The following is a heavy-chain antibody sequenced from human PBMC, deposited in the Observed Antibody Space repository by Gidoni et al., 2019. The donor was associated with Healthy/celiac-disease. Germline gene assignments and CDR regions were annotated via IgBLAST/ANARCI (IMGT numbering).Heavy chain of an antibody. V-gene: IGHV3-48*03. J-gene: IGHJ4*02. CDR1: GSTFSSYE. Sequence: DVQLVESGGGLVQPGGSLRPYCAASGSTFSSYEMNWVRQAPGKGLEWFSYISSSGSTIYYADSVKGRFTISRDNAKNSLYLQMNSLRAEDTAVYYCARVYYDILTGYYGPYYFDYWGQGTLVTVSS. CDR2: ISSSGSTI. D-gene: IGHD3-9*01. CDR3: ARVYYDILTGYYGPYYFDY.